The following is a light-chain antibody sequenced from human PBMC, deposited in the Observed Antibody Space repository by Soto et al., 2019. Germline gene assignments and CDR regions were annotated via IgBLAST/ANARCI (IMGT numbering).Light chain of an antibody. V-gene: IGKV1-39*01. Sequence: DIQVTQSPSSLSASIGDRVTITCRAGQSIDNYLNWYQQKPGKAPNLLIYATSSLQSGVPSRFSGSGSGTEFTLTISSLQREDFAIYYCQQSYGSTWTFGQGTKVDIK. J-gene: IGKJ1*01. CDR3: QQSYGSTWT. CDR1: QSIDNY. CDR2: ATS.